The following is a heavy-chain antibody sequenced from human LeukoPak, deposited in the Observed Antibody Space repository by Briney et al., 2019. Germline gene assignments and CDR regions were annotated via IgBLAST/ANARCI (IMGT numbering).Heavy chain of an antibody. CDR1: GFTFSSCE. J-gene: IGHJ1*01. D-gene: IGHD3-10*01. V-gene: IGHV3-48*03. Sequence: PGGSLRLSCAASGFTFSSCEMNWVRQAPGKGLEWVSYISSSGSTVYYADSVKGRFTISRDNAKNSLYLQMNGLRGEDTVVYYCATLWFGEGWGQGTLVTVSS. CDR3: ATLWFGEG. CDR2: ISSSGSTV.